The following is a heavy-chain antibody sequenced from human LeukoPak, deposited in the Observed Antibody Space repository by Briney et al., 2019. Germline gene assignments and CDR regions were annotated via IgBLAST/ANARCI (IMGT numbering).Heavy chain of an antibody. J-gene: IGHJ4*02. CDR3: ARDGGERKVDGDRDIVFVPATFDY. Sequence: PSETLSLTCAVYGGSFSGYYWSWIRQPPGKGLEWIGEINHSGSTNYNPSLKSRVTISVDTSKNQFSLKLSSVTAADTAVYYCARDGGERKVDGDRDIVFVPATFDYWGQGTLVTVSS. CDR1: GGSFSGYY. V-gene: IGHV4-34*01. CDR2: INHSGST. D-gene: IGHD2-2*01.